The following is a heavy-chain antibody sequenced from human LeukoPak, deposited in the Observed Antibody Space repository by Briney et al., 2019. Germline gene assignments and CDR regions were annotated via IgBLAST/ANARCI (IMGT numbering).Heavy chain of an antibody. Sequence: PGGSLRLSCAASGFTFNSYDMNWVRQAPGKGLEWVSCISGSGGSTDYADSVKGRFIISRDNSKNMVYMQMNSLRAEDTAVYHCAKRSGSSGYYTLFDYWGQGTLVTVSS. CDR3: AKRSGSSGYYTLFDY. CDR1: GFTFNSYD. J-gene: IGHJ4*02. CDR2: ISGSGGST. D-gene: IGHD3-22*01. V-gene: IGHV3-23*01.